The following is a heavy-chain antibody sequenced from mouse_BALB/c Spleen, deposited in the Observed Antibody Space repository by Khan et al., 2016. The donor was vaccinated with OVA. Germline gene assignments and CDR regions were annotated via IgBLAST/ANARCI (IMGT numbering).Heavy chain of an antibody. J-gene: IGHJ2*01. Sequence: VQLKESGPGLVKPSQSLSLTCTVTGYSITSDYAWNWIRQFPGNKLEWMGYISYSGNTNYNPSLKSRISVTQDTSKNQFFLQLNSVTTEDTATYYCARVYGGDFDYWGQGTTLTVSS. D-gene: IGHD2-10*02. CDR3: ARVYGGDFDY. V-gene: IGHV3-2*02. CDR2: ISYSGNT. CDR1: GYSITSDYA.